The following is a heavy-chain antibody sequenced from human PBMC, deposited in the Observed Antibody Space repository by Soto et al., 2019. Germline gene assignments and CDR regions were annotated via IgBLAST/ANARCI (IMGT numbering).Heavy chain of an antibody. V-gene: IGHV3-30*03. Sequence: QVQLVESGGGVVQPGRSLRLSCAVSGFTVSTYGMHWVRQAPGKGLEWVAVISRDGGTKYYVDSVKGRFTISRDNSRNTLFLEMNSLRSGDMAVYYCTGEVASGYWGQGTLVTVSS. CDR3: TGEVASGY. CDR2: ISRDGGTK. D-gene: IGHD2-8*02. J-gene: IGHJ4*02. CDR1: GFTVSTYG.